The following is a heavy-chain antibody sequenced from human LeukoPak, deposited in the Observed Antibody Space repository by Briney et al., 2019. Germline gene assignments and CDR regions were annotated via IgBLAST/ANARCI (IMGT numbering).Heavy chain of an antibody. CDR3: ARGRHWYCSGGSCYPYAFDI. D-gene: IGHD2-15*01. V-gene: IGHV3-23*01. J-gene: IGHJ3*02. Sequence: GGSLRLSCAASGFTFSSYAMSWVRQAPGKGLEWVSSMTGDGGTTWYADSMRGRFTMSRDNARNTLYLQMNSLRAEDTAVYYCARGRHWYCSGGSCYPYAFDIWGQGTMVTVSS. CDR1: GFTFSSYA. CDR2: MTGDGGTT.